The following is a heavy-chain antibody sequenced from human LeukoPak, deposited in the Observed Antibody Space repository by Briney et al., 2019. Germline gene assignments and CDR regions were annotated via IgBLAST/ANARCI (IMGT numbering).Heavy chain of an antibody. J-gene: IGHJ4*02. V-gene: IGHV3-33*01. CDR3: AREDLAVAGMGYYFDY. D-gene: IGHD6-19*01. CDR2: IWYDGSNK. CDR1: GFTFGSYG. Sequence: GGSLRLSCAASGFTFGSYGMHWVRQAPGKGLEWVAVIWYDGSNKYYADSVKGRFTISRDNSKKTLYLQMNSLRAEDTAVYYCAREDLAVAGMGYYFDYWGQGSLVTVSS.